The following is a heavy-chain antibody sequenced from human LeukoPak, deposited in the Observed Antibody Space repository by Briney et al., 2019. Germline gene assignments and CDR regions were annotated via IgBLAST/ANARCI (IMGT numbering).Heavy chain of an antibody. CDR1: GGTFSSYA. J-gene: IGHJ5*02. D-gene: IGHD2-2*01. V-gene: IGHV1-69*13. Sequence: ASVKVSCNASGGTFSSYAISWVRQAPGQGLEWMGGIIPIFGTANYAQKFQGRVTITADESTSTAYMELSSLRSEDTAVYYCARDHCSSTSCYEGVYWFDPWGQGTLVTVSS. CDR2: IIPIFGTA. CDR3: ARDHCSSTSCYEGVYWFDP.